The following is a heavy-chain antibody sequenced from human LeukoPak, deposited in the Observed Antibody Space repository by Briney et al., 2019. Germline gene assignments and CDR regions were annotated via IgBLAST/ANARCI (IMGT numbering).Heavy chain of an antibody. CDR3: AKDLALAGTGGGLDF. D-gene: IGHD6-19*01. CDR1: GFTFTTYA. V-gene: IGHV3-23*01. CDR2: ISGGGDKA. Sequence: GGSLRLTCAASGFTFTTYAINWVRQAPGKGLEWVSGISGGGDKAYYADSVNGRFTISRDNSKNTVSLQMSSLRAEDTALYYCAKDLALAGTGGGLDFWGQGTRVAVSS. J-gene: IGHJ3*01.